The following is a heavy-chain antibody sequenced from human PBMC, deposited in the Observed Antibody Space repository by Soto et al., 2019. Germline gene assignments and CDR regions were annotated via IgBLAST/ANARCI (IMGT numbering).Heavy chain of an antibody. J-gene: IGHJ4*02. V-gene: IGHV4-59*01. CDR2: IYYSGST. Sequence: SETLSLTCTVSGPSINYYYWSWIRQPPGKGLEWIGYIYYSGSTNSNPSLKSRLTISVDTSKNQFSLKLSSVTAAETAIDYCGTRGYNYGYGLDYWGQGTLVTVSS. CDR3: GTRGYNYGYGLDY. CDR1: GPSINYYY. D-gene: IGHD5-18*01.